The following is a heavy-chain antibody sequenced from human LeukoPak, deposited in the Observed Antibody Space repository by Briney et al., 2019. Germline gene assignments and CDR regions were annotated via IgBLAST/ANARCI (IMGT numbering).Heavy chain of an antibody. Sequence: QPGGSLRLSCAASGFAFSGYEMYWVRQAPGKGLEWISYISDTGGAIHYADSVKGRFTISRDNAKNSLYLQMNSLRAEDTAVYYRAKDTSGWSLTWGQGTLVTVSS. CDR3: AKDTSGWSLT. D-gene: IGHD6-19*01. CDR1: GFAFSGYE. CDR2: ISDTGGAI. V-gene: IGHV3-48*03. J-gene: IGHJ5*02.